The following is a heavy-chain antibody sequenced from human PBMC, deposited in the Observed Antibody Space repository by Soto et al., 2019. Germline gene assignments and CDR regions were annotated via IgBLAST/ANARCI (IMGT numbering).Heavy chain of an antibody. V-gene: IGHV3-30*18. CDR1: GFAFSSYG. D-gene: IGHD1-26*01. CDR2: ISYDGSKK. CDR3: AKDLVGGLRHYYGIEG. Sequence: PGGALRLSCAASGFAFSSYGMHWVRQAPGKGLEWVALISYDGSKKYYADSVKGRFTISRDNSKNTLYLQMNSLRAEDTAMFYCAKDLVGGLRHYYGIEGWGHVTT. J-gene: IGHJ6*02.